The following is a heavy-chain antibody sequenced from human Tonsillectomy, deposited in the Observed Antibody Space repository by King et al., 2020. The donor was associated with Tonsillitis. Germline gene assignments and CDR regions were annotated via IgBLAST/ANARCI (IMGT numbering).Heavy chain of an antibody. CDR1: GFIFDDYA. Sequence: VQLVESGGGLVQPGRSLRLSCAASGFIFDDYAMHWVRQAPGKGLEWVSGITWNSGSIDYADSVKGRFTTSRDNAKNSLYLQMNSLRAEDTALYYCAKTVGAVAGWFDYWGQGTLVTVSS. D-gene: IGHD6-19*01. CDR3: AKTVGAVAGWFDY. CDR2: ITWNSGSI. J-gene: IGHJ4*02. V-gene: IGHV3-9*01.